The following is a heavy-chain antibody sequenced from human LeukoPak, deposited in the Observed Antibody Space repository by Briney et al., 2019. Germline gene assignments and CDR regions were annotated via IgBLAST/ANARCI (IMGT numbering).Heavy chain of an antibody. V-gene: IGHV1-58*01. CDR1: GFTFTSSA. D-gene: IGHD2-15*01. J-gene: IGHJ3*02. CDR3: AAAPLAADAFDI. CDR2: IVVGSGNT. Sequence: SVKVSCKASGFTFTSSAVQWVRQARGQRLEWIGWIVVGSGNTNYAQKFQERVTITRDMSTSTAYMELSSLRSEDTAVYYCAAAPLAADAFDIWGQGTMVTVSS.